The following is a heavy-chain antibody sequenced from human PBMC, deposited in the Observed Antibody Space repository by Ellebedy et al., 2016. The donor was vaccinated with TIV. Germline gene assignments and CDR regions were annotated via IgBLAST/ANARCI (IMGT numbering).Heavy chain of an antibody. CDR1: GYSFTSYW. V-gene: IGHV5-51*01. CDR3: ARQMYYDYVWGSYRYENYFDY. D-gene: IGHD3-16*02. Sequence: ASVKVSCKGSGYSFTSYWIGWVRQMPGKGLEWMGIIYPGDSDTRYSPSFQGQVTISADKSISTAYLQWSSLKASDTAMYYCARQMYYDYVWGSYRYENYFDYWGQGTLVTVSS. CDR2: IYPGDSDT. J-gene: IGHJ4*02.